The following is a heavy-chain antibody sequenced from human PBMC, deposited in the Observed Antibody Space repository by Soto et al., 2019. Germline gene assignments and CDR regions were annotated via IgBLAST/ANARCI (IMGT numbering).Heavy chain of an antibody. CDR1: GFTFSTYS. Sequence: EVQLLESGGALVQPGGSLRLSCAGSGFTFSTYSMNWVRQAPGKGLEWVSGIYGNGGGTFYADSVKGRFTISRDNSKNTLYLQMNSLRAEDTAVYYCAKDAGVDGYWDFDSWGQGTLVTVSS. CDR2: IYGNGGGT. V-gene: IGHV3-23*01. J-gene: IGHJ4*02. CDR3: AKDAGVDGYWDFDS. D-gene: IGHD5-12*01.